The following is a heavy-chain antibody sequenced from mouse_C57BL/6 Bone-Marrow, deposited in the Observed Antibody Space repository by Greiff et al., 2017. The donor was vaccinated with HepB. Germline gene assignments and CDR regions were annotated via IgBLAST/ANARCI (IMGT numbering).Heavy chain of an antibody. D-gene: IGHD1-1*01. J-gene: IGHJ4*01. Sequence: EVKVVESGGGLVQPGGSLKLSCAASGFTFSDYYMYWVRQTPEKRLEWVAYISNGGGSTYYPDTVKGRFTISRDNAKNTLYLQMSRLKSEDTAMYYCARRGYCSSFYAMDYWAQGTSVTVSS. CDR3: ARRGYCSSFYAMDY. CDR1: GFTFSDYY. CDR2: ISNGGGST. V-gene: IGHV5-12*01.